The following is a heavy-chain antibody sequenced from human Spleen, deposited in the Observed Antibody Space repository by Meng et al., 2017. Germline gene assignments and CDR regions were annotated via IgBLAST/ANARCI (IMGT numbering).Heavy chain of an antibody. J-gene: IGHJ5*02. CDR3: ARVSCSGYYSCWFDP. D-gene: IGHD3-22*01. CDR1: GGSISSGGYY. V-gene: IGHV4-31*03. CDR2: IYYSGST. Sequence: QGQLQGSGPGLVKPSQTLSLTCTVSGGSISSGGYYWSWIRQHPGKGLEWIGYIYYSGSTYYNPSLKSRVTISVDTSKNQFSLKLSSVTAADTAVYYCARVSCSGYYSCWFDPWGQGTLVTVSS.